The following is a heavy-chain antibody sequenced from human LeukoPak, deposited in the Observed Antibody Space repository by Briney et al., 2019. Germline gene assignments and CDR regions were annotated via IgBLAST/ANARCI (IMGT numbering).Heavy chain of an antibody. CDR1: GFTFSSYS. V-gene: IGHV3-21*01. Sequence: PGGSLRLSCAASGFTFSSYSMNWVRQAPGKGLEWVSSISSSSSYIYYADSVKGRFTISRDNAKNSLYQQMNSLRAEDTAVYYCARGKSIAAALGYYYYYYMDVWGKGTTVTISS. J-gene: IGHJ6*03. CDR2: ISSSSSYI. D-gene: IGHD6-13*01. CDR3: ARGKSIAAALGYYYYYYMDV.